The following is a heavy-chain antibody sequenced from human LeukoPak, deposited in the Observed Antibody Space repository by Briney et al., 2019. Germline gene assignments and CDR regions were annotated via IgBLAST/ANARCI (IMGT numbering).Heavy chain of an antibody. D-gene: IGHD3-16*01. J-gene: IGHJ3*02. CDR1: GGSIINYY. Sequence: SETLSLTCTVSGGSIINYYWTWIRQPPGKGLEWIGYIFYSGNTNYNPSLKSRMTISADRSKNQFSLRLSSVSSADTAVYYCATATGFGGRFAFDIWGQGTMVTVSS. CDR3: ATATGFGGRFAFDI. V-gene: IGHV4-59*01. CDR2: IFYSGNT.